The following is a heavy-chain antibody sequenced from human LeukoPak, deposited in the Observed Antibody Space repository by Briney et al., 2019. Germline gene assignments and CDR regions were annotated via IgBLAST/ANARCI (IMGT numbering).Heavy chain of an antibody. CDR1: GGSISSYY. J-gene: IGHJ6*02. CDR3: ARDSRIAVAGYYYYYGMDV. V-gene: IGHV4-59*01. Sequence: SETLSLTCTVSGGSISSYYWSWIRQPPGKGLEWIGYIHYSGSTNYNPSLKSRVTISVDTSKNQFSLKLSSVTAADTAVYYCARDSRIAVAGYYYYYGMDVWGQGTTVTVSS. CDR2: IHYSGST. D-gene: IGHD6-19*01.